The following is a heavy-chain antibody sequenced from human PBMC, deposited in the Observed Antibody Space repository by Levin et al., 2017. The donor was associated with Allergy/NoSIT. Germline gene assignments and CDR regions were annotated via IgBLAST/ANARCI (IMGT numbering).Heavy chain of an antibody. CDR3: ARGDYADREGGFFNYYYMDV. CDR2: IASTTDSR. Sequence: QSGGSLRLSCAASGFTFSSYNMNWVRQAPGKGLEWVSDIASTTDSRYYSDSVKGRFTISRDNAKNSLYLQMDSLRVDDTAVYYCARGDYADREGGFFNYYYMDVWGKGTTVTVSS. CDR1: GFTFSSYN. V-gene: IGHV3-48*01. D-gene: IGHD4-17*01. J-gene: IGHJ6*03.